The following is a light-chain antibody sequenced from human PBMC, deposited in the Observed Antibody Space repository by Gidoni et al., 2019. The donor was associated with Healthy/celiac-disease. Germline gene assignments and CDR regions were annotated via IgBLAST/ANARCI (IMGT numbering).Light chain of an antibody. CDR2: WND. V-gene: IGLV1-47*01. CDR3: AAGDDSLSGYG. J-gene: IGLJ1*01. CDR1: SSHSGSNY. Sequence: QSVLSQPPSASGTPGHRVTHPCSGSSSHSGSNYLYWYQQLPGTAPKLLIFWNDQRPSGVPDLFSGSTSGTSASLAISGLRSEDEADYYCAAGDDSLSGYGFGTGTKVTVL.